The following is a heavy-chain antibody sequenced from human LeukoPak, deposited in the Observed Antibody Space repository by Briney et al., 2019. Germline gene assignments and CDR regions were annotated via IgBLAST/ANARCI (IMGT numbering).Heavy chain of an antibody. V-gene: IGHV3-23*01. CDR2: ISSSGGST. CDR3: AKDGPTAIPSWFDP. Sequence: GGSLRLSCAASGFNFTNYAMNWVRQAPGRGLELVSLISSSGGSTNYAGSVKGRLTISRDNSKSTLYLQMNSLRAEDTAIYYCAKDGPTAIPSWFDPWGQGTLVTVSS. D-gene: IGHD2-21*02. J-gene: IGHJ5*02. CDR1: GFNFTNYA.